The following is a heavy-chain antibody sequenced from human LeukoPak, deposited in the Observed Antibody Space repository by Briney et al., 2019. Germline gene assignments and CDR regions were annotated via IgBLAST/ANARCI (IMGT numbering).Heavy chain of an antibody. V-gene: IGHV4-34*12. CDR3: GIISAGTMD. CDR2: IFQSTYT. D-gene: IGHD6-13*01. J-gene: IGHJ4*02. CDR1: GVSVSDYS. Sequence: ASETLSLTCAVHGVSVSDYSWSWSRQSPGKGLEWIGEIFQSTYTNYNPSLKSRVTISADRSENQFSLSLTSVTAADTAVYYCGIISAGTMDCGRGTLVTVSS.